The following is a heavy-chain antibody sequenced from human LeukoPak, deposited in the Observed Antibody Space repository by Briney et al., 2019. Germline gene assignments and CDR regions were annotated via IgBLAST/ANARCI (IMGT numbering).Heavy chain of an antibody. CDR2: IYYSGST. J-gene: IGHJ4*02. CDR3: ARHKGSWGILTGYYYFDY. V-gene: IGHV4-39*01. D-gene: IGHD3-9*01. CDR1: GGSISSSSYY. Sequence: PSETLSLTCTVSGGSISSSSYYWGWIRQPPGKGLEWIGSIYYSGSTYYNPSLKSRVTISVDTSKNQFSLKLSSVTAADTAVYYCARHKGSWGILTGYYYFDYWGQGTLVTVSS.